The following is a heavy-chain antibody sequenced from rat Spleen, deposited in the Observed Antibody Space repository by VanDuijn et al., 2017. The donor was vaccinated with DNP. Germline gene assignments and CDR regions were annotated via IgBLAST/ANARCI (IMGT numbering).Heavy chain of an antibody. CDR1: GFTFSNYY. Sequence: EVQLVESGGGLVQPGRSLKLSCAASGFTFSNYYMAWVRQAPTKGLEWVASISPSGGNTYYRDSVKGRFTISRDNAKSTLYLQVNSLRSEDTATYYCTSNPHIRTAAPFDYWGQGVMVTVSS. CDR3: TSNPHIRTAAPFDY. V-gene: IGHV5-25*01. D-gene: IGHD3-8*01. J-gene: IGHJ2*01. CDR2: ISPSGGNT.